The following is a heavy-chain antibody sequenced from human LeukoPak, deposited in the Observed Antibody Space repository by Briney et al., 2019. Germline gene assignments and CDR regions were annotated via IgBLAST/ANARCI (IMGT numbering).Heavy chain of an antibody. CDR1: GGSFSGYY. Sequence: PSETLSLTCAVYGGSFSGYYWSWIRQPPGKGLEWIGEINHSGSTYYNPSLKSRVTISVDTSKNQFSLKLSSVTAADTAVYYCARRGDSSGYYYGAEYFQHWGQGTLVTVSS. J-gene: IGHJ1*01. CDR3: ARRGDSSGYYYGAEYFQH. V-gene: IGHV4-34*01. D-gene: IGHD3-22*01. CDR2: INHSGST.